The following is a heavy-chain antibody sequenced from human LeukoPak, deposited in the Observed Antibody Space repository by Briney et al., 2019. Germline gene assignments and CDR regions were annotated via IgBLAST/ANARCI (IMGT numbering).Heavy chain of an antibody. V-gene: IGHV3-53*01. CDR3: AREGIAGPKDV. Sequence: GGSLRLSCAASGFIVSSKYMSWVRQAPGKGLEWVSGNYSNGNTYYADPVKGRFTISRDNSKSTLYLQMNSLIVEDTAVYYCAREGIAGPKDVWGKGTTVTVSS. J-gene: IGHJ6*04. CDR1: GFIVSSKY. D-gene: IGHD6-13*01. CDR2: NYSNGNT.